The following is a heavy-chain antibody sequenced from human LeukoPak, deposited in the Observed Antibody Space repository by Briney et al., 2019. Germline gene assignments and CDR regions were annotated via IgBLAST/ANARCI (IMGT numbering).Heavy chain of an antibody. CDR1: GGSISSYY. J-gene: IGHJ4*02. CDR3: VGTSGGWRHFDY. V-gene: IGHV4-59*08. Sequence: SETLSLTCTVSGGSISSYYWSWIRQPPGKGLEWIGYIYYSGSTNYNPSLKSRVTIPVDTSKNQFSLNLSSVTAADTAVYYCVGTSGGWRHFDYWGQGTLVTVSS. D-gene: IGHD6-19*01. CDR2: IYYSGST.